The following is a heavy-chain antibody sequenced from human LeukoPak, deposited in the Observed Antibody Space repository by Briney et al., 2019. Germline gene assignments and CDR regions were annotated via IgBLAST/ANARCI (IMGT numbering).Heavy chain of an antibody. CDR3: AKDFLVDPYYYDSSGYYQPDS. J-gene: IGHJ4*02. D-gene: IGHD3-22*01. Sequence: GGSLRPSCAASGFTFSSYGMHWVRQAPGKGLEWVAVISYDGSNKYYADPVKGRFTISRDNSKNTLYLQMNSLRAEDTAVYYCAKDFLVDPYYYDSSGYYQPDSWGQGTLVTVSS. CDR1: GFTFSSYG. CDR2: ISYDGSNK. V-gene: IGHV3-30*18.